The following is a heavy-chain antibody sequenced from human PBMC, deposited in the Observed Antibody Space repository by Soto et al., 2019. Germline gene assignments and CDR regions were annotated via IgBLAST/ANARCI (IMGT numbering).Heavy chain of an antibody. J-gene: IGHJ5*02. CDR2: IIPGGVNK. CDR1: GYSFTGHY. CDR3: ARDESWHDLVWWLEP. D-gene: IGHD1-1*01. Sequence: ASVKVSCKAFGYSFTGHYMHWVRQAPGQGLEWMGTIIPGGVNKAYAQKFQGRVTMTSDTSTSTVYMELTSLTSEDTAIYYCARDESWHDLVWWLEPWGKGTPVTVAS. V-gene: IGHV1-46*03.